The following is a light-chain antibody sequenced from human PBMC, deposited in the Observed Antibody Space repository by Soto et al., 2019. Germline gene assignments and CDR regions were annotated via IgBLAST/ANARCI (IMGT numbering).Light chain of an antibody. CDR1: QSVGSY. CDR2: DAS. V-gene: IGKV3-11*01. Sequence: EIVLIQSPATLSLSPWEIATLSCRASQSVGSYLACYQHKPGQAPRLLISDASNRATGIPARFSGSGSETDFTLIISSLEPEDSAVYYCQQRSNWPSLTFGGGTKVDIK. CDR3: QQRSNWPSLT. J-gene: IGKJ4*01.